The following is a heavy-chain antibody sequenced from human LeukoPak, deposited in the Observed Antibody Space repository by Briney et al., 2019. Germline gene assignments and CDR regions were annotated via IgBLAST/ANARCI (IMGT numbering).Heavy chain of an antibody. CDR1: GFPVSVNY. J-gene: IGHJ4*02. V-gene: IGHV3-66*01. Sequence: GGSLRLSCVASGFPVSVNYMSWVRQAPGKGLEWVSVLYSSGGTNYADSVKGRFTISRDNSENTLHLQMNSLRAEDTAVYYCAAKGNGYSGSYVFAHWGQGTLVTVSS. D-gene: IGHD1-26*01. CDR2: LYSSGGT. CDR3: AAKGNGYSGSYVFAH.